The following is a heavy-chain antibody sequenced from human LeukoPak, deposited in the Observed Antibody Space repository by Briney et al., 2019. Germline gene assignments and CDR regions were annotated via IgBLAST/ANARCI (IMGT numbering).Heavy chain of an antibody. CDR3: ARDGYSSGWNLEYFQH. CDR2: IYYSGST. J-gene: IGHJ1*01. Sequence: SETLSITCTVSGGSISSYYWSWIRQPPGKGLEWIGYIYYSGSTNYNPSLKSRVTISVDTSKNQFSLKLSSVTAADTAVYYCARDGYSSGWNLEYFQHWGQGTLVTVSS. V-gene: IGHV4-59*01. CDR1: GGSISSYY. D-gene: IGHD6-19*01.